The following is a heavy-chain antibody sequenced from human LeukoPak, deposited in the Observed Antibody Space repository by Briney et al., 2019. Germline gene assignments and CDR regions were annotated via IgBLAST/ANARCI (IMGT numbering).Heavy chain of an antibody. CDR3: TRGLHTPLPFH. V-gene: IGHV4-4*07. D-gene: IGHD2/OR15-2a*01. CDR1: GGSVSTHF. J-gene: IGHJ4*02. Sequence: PSETLSLTCTVSGGSVSTHFWSWIRQTAAKGLEWIGRVYPDGSPNYNPSLESRVTMSRDTSQNQFSLKLSSVTAADTAVYYCTRGLHTPLPFHWGQGTRVTVSA. CDR2: VYPDGSP.